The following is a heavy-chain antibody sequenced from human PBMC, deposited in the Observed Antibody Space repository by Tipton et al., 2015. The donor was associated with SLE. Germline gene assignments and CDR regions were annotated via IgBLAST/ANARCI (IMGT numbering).Heavy chain of an antibody. CDR3: SRSLGPPPTDY. D-gene: IGHD7-27*01. CDR2: IWSDGSNK. V-gene: IGHV3-33*01. Sequence: SLRLSCAASGFPFSSSDMHWVRQAPGKGLQWVSGIWSDGSNKYYADSVKGRFTISRDNSKNALYLQMNSLRAEDTAGYYCSRSLGPPPTDYWGQGTLVTVSS. J-gene: IGHJ4*02. CDR1: GFPFSSSD.